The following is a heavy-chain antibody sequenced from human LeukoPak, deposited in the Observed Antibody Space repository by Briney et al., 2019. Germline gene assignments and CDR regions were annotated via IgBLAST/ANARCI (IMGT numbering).Heavy chain of an antibody. J-gene: IGHJ2*01. V-gene: IGHV1-69*04. CDR2: IIPILGIA. CDR1: GGTFSSYA. D-gene: IGHD2-15*01. CDR3: ARAGRGCSGGSCYSGRNWYFNL. Sequence: SVKVSCKASGGTFSSYAISWVRQAPGQGLEWMGRIIPILGIANYAQKFQGRVTITADKSTSTAYMELSSLRSEDTAVYYCARAGRGCSGGSCYSGRNWYFNLWGRGTLVTVSS.